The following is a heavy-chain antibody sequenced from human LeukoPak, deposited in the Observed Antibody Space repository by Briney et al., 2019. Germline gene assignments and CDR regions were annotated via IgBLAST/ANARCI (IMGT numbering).Heavy chain of an antibody. V-gene: IGHV1-69*13. J-gene: IGHJ3*02. Sequence: GASVKVSCKASGGTFSSYAISWVRQAPGQGLEWMGGIIPIFGTANYAQKFQGRVTITADESTSTAYMELCSLRSEDTAVYYCARDASRGAAAEDAFDIWGQGTMVTVSS. CDR2: IIPIFGTA. D-gene: IGHD6-13*01. CDR3: ARDASRGAAAEDAFDI. CDR1: GGTFSSYA.